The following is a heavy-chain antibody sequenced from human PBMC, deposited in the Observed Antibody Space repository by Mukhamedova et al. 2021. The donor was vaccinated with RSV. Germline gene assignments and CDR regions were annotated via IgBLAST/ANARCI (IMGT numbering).Heavy chain of an antibody. V-gene: IGHV3-11*01. D-gene: IGHD5-12*01. Sequence: FTISRDNAKNSLYLQTNSLRAEDTAVYYCARDGYNGYAFLDYWGHGTQVTVSS. J-gene: IGHJ4*01. CDR3: ARDGYNGYAFLDY.